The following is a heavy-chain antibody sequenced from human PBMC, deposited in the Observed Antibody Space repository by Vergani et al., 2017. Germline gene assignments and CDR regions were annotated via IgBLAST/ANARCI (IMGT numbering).Heavy chain of an antibody. J-gene: IGHJ4*02. CDR2: ISSSSSYI. Sequence: EVQLVESGGGLVKPGGSLRLSCAASGFTFSSYSMNWVRQAPGKGLEWVSSISSSSSYIYYADSVKGRLTISRDNAKNSLYLQMISLRAEDTAVYYCARDSVFGGPTGGQGTLVTVSS. D-gene: IGHD2-15*01. CDR1: GFTFSSYS. V-gene: IGHV3-21*01. CDR3: ARDSVFGGPT.